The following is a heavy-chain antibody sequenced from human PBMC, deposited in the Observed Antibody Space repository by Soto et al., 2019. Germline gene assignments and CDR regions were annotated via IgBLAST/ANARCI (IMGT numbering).Heavy chain of an antibody. CDR1: GGSISSSSYY. Sequence: SETLSLTCTVSGGSISSSSYYWGWIRQPPGKGLEWIGSIYYSGSTYYNPSLKSRVTISVDTSKNQFSLKLSSVTAADTAVYYCARQGGSGRGYFDYWGQGTLVTVSS. V-gene: IGHV4-39*01. CDR2: IYYSGST. J-gene: IGHJ4*02. CDR3: ARQGGSGRGYFDY. D-gene: IGHD2-15*01.